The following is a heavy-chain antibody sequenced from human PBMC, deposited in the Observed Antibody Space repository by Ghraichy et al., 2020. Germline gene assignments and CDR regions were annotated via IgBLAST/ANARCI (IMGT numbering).Heavy chain of an antibody. V-gene: IGHV4-59*08. CDR1: GGSMSGYY. D-gene: IGHD2-21*01. Sequence: SETLSLTCTVSGGSMSGYYWSWIRQSPGKGLEWIGYIYYTGTTLYSPPLKSRVTMSVDTSINQFSLWLRSVTAADTAVYYCARHEALPVLARGMGVWGQGSTVTVSS. CDR3: ARHEALPVLARGMGV. CDR2: IYYTGTT. J-gene: IGHJ6*02.